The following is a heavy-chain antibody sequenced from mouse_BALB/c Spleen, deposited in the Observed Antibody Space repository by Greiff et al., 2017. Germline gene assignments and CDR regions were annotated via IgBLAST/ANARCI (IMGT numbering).Heavy chain of an antibody. CDR1: GFNIKDTY. CDR2: IDPANGNT. Sequence: VQLQQSGAELVKPGASVKLSCTASGFNIKDTYMHWVKQRPEQGLEWIGRIDPANGNTKYAPKFQGKATITADTSSNTAYLQLSSLTSEDTAVYYCATPPYSLLTGGLAYWGQGTLVTVSA. D-gene: IGHD1-2*01. J-gene: IGHJ3*01. CDR3: ATPPYSLLTGGLAY. V-gene: IGHV14-3*02.